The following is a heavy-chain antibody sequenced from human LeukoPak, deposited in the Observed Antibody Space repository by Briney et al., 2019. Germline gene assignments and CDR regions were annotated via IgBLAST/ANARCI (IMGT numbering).Heavy chain of an antibody. CDR3: ARDEAGYCSGGSCYYFDY. V-gene: IGHV1-69*04. CDR1: GGTFSRYA. Sequence: SVKVSCKASGGTFSRYAISWARQAPGQGLEWRGRIISILGISYCAQKFQSRVMMTADNFTSKAYMELSSLRSEDTAVYYWARDEAGYCSGGSCYYFDYWGQGTLVTVSS. D-gene: IGHD2-15*01. CDR2: IISILGIS. J-gene: IGHJ4*02.